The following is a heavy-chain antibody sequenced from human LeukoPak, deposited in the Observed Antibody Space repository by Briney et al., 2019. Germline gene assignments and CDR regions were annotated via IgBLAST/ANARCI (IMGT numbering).Heavy chain of an antibody. CDR1: AFTFSSYW. CDR3: ARLGPRQVYDY. CDR2: IKQDGSQK. V-gene: IGHV3-7*05. D-gene: IGHD1-14*01. J-gene: IGHJ4*02. Sequence: GGSLRLSCAASAFTFSSYWMSWVRQAPGKGLQWVANIKQDGSQKYYVDSVKGRFTISRDNAMNSLYLQMDSLRSDDTAVYYCARLGPRQVYDYWGQGTLVTASS.